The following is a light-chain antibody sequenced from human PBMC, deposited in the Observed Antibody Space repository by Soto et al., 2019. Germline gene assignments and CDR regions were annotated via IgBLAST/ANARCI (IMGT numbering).Light chain of an antibody. CDR1: QSVSSSY. V-gene: IGKV3-20*01. CDR3: QQYGNSLYT. J-gene: IGKJ2*01. Sequence: EVVLTQSPGTLSLSPGERATLSCRASQSVSSSYLARYQQKPGQAPRLLIYEASTRATGIPDRFSGSGSGADFTLTISRLEPEDFAVYYCQQYGNSLYTFGQGANLEIK. CDR2: EAS.